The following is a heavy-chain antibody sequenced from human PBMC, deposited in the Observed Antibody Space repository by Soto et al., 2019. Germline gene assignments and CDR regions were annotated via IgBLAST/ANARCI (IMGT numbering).Heavy chain of an antibody. J-gene: IGHJ6*03. CDR2: IYYSGST. CDR3: ATLGDYYGSGSYYPPYYMDV. D-gene: IGHD3-10*01. V-gene: IGHV4-39*01. Sequence: SETLSLTCTVSGGSISSSSYYWGWIRQPPGKGLEWIGSIYYSGSTYYNPSLKSRVTISVDTSKNQFSLKLSSVTAADTAVYYCATLGDYYGSGSYYPPYYMDVWGKGTTVTVSS. CDR1: GGSISSSSYY.